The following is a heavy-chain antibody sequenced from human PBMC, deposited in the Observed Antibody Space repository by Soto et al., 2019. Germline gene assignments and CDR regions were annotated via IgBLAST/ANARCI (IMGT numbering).Heavy chain of an antibody. Sequence: QVQLVQSGAEVKKPGASVKLSCKASGYTFINYYIQWVRQAPGQGLEWMGIFNPTSGSTNYAQKFQGRVTFTMDTSTRTVYMELSSLRFDDTAVYYCARDLAVGDYWRHGTLVTVSS. CDR1: GYTFINYY. V-gene: IGHV1-46*01. CDR3: ARDLAVGDY. J-gene: IGHJ4*01. CDR2: FNPTSGST. D-gene: IGHD6-19*01.